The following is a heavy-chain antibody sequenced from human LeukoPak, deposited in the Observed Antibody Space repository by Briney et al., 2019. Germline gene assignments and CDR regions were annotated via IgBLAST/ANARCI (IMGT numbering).Heavy chain of an antibody. V-gene: IGHV1-69*05. Sequence: SVKVSCKASGGTFSSYAISWVRQAPGQGLEWMGGIIPIFGTANYAQKFQGRVTITTDESTSTAYMELSSLRSEDTAVYYCATSLDYGGSPNNYYYYLDVWGKGTTVTVSS. D-gene: IGHD4-23*01. CDR2: IIPIFGTA. J-gene: IGHJ6*03. CDR3: ATSLDYGGSPNNYYYYLDV. CDR1: GGTFSSYA.